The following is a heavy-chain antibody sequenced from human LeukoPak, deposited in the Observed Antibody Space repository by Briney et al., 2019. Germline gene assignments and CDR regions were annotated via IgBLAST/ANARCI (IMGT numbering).Heavy chain of an antibody. J-gene: IGHJ3*02. CDR3: ARVGDTSTQIYDSSGYYRTDAFDI. Sequence: TSETLSLTCTVSGGSISSYYWSWIRQPPGKGLEWIGYIYTSGSTNYNPSLKSRVTISVDTSKNQFSLKLSSVTAADTAVYYCARVGDTSTQIYDSSGYYRTDAFDIWGQGTMVTVSS. CDR2: IYTSGST. CDR1: GGSISSYY. D-gene: IGHD3-22*01. V-gene: IGHV4-4*09.